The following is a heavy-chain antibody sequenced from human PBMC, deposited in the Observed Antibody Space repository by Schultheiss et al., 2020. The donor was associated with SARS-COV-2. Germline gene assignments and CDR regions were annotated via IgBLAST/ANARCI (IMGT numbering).Heavy chain of an antibody. D-gene: IGHD5-18*01. CDR3: ARCQYTAMVHD. V-gene: IGHV4-30-2*06. CDR1: GDSISTGGYS. CDR2: IYHSGST. J-gene: IGHJ4*02. Sequence: SETLSLTCAVSGDSISTGGYSWSWIRQSPGKGLEWIGYIYHSGSTNYNPSLKSRVTISVDTSKNQFSLKLSSVTAADTAVYYCARCQYTAMVHDWGQGTLVTVSS.